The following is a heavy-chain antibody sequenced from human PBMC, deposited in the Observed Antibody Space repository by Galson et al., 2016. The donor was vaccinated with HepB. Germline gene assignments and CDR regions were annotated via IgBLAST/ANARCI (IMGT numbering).Heavy chain of an antibody. CDR2: IIPGLGIP. CDR1: GGTFSSYS. J-gene: IGHJ6*04. Sequence: SVKVSCKASGGTFSSYSIGWVRQAPGQGLEWMGRIIPGLGIPNYAQKFQDRVKITADKSTNTAYMELSSLRSEDTAVYFCARSIARVPFSQTLHYGLDVWGKGTTVTVSS. D-gene: IGHD2-21*01. V-gene: IGHV1-69*02. CDR3: ARSIARVPFSQTLHYGLDV.